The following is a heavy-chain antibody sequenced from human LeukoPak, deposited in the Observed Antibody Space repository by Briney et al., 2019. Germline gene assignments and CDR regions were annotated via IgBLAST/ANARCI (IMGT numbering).Heavy chain of an antibody. CDR3: ARGSAYYYSYMDV. V-gene: IGHV4-34*01. Sequence: SETLSLTCGASGGSLSTYFWTWIRQSPGKGLEWIGEISQSGSTLYNPSLKSRVTISLDTSKSHFSLKLTSVTAADTAMYYCARGSAYYYSYMDVWGNGTAVTVSS. CDR1: GGSLSTYF. J-gene: IGHJ6*03. CDR2: ISQSGST.